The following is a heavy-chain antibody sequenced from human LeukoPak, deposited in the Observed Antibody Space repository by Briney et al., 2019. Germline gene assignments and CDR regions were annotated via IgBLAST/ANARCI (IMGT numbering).Heavy chain of an antibody. CDR2: MNPNSGNT. J-gene: IGHJ4*02. CDR1: GYTFTSCD. Sequence: GASVKVSCKASGYTFTSCDINWVRQATGQGLEWMGWMNPNSGNTGYAQKFQGRVTMTRNTSISTAYMELSSLRSEDTAVYYCARDDSSSWYIPFDYWGQGTLVTVSS. CDR3: ARDDSSSWYIPFDY. D-gene: IGHD6-13*01. V-gene: IGHV1-8*02.